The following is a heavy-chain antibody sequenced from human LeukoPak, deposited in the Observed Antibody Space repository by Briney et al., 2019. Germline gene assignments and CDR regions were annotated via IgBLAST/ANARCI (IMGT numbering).Heavy chain of an antibody. V-gene: IGHV3-23*01. CDR1: GFTFSSYA. D-gene: IGHD3-3*01. Sequence: GGSLRLSCAASGFTFSSYAMSWVRQAPGKGLEWVSAISGSGGSTYYADSVKGRFTISRDNSKNTLYLQMNSLRAEDTAVYYCAKDPYYDFWSGYRVDNWFDPSGQGTLVTVSS. CDR2: ISGSGGST. CDR3: AKDPYYDFWSGYRVDNWFDP. J-gene: IGHJ5*02.